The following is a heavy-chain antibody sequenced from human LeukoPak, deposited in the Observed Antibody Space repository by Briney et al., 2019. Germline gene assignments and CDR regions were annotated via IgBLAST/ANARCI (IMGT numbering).Heavy chain of an antibody. D-gene: IGHD3-9*01. CDR1: GGSISNYY. Sequence: SETLSLTCTVSGGSISNYYWSWIRQPPGKGLEWIGHIYYSGSTNYNPSLKSRITISVDTSKNQFSLKLTSVTAADTAVYYCARHNGFDRGYYYYMDVWGKGTTVTVSS. J-gene: IGHJ6*03. V-gene: IGHV4-59*08. CDR2: IYYSGST. CDR3: ARHNGFDRGYYYYMDV.